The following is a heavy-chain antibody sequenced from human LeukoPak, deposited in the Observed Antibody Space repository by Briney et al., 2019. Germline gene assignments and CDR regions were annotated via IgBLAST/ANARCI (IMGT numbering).Heavy chain of an antibody. V-gene: IGHV1-2*02. CDR1: GYTFTGYY. J-gene: IGHJ5*02. D-gene: IGHD3-3*01. CDR3: ARVWSGYYTGWFDP. CDR2: INPNSGGT. Sequence: ASVKVSCKASGYTFTGYYMHWVRQAPGQGLEWMGWINPNSGGTNYAQKFQGRVTMTRDTSISTAYMELSRLRSDDTAVYYCARVWSGYYTGWFDPWGQGTLVTVSS.